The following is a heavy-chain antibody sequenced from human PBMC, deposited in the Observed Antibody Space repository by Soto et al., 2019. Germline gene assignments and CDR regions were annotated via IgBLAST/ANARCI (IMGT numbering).Heavy chain of an antibody. V-gene: IGHV3-23*01. D-gene: IGHD4-4*01. Sequence: GGFLRLSCAASGFTFDNYAMSWVRQAPGKGLEWVSGISHSGATTYYPDSVKGRFTVSRDNSKNTVYLEINSLRAEDTAVYYCAKDSPLRGNNNFYLLDYWGQGTRVTVSS. CDR1: GFTFDNYA. CDR2: ISHSGATT. CDR3: AKDSPLRGNNNFYLLDY. J-gene: IGHJ4*02.